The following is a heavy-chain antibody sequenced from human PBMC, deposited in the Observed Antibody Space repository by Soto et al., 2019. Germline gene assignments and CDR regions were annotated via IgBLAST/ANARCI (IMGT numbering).Heavy chain of an antibody. J-gene: IGHJ5*02. D-gene: IGHD3-3*01. CDR1: GGCCSGYY. Sequence: PSETRSVTCGVGGGCCSGYYWSWIRQPPGKGLEWIGEINHSGSTNYNPSLKSRVTISVDTSKNQFSLKLSSVTAADTAVYYCARVVTIFGVVTLRGWFDPWGQGTLVTVPS. CDR2: INHSGST. V-gene: IGHV4-34*01. CDR3: ARVVTIFGVVTLRGWFDP.